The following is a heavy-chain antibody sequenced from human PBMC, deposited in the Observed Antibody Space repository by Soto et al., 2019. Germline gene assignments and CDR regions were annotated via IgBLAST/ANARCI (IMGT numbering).Heavy chain of an antibody. Sequence: ETLSLTCTVSGDSISTFYWSWIRQPPGKGLEWIGYIYNSESTNYNPSLKSRVAISVDTSKNQFSLRLTSVTAADTAVYYCARGRGWPTLFDYWGQGTLVTVSS. CDR2: IYNSEST. J-gene: IGHJ4*02. D-gene: IGHD2-15*01. CDR1: GDSISTFY. V-gene: IGHV4-59*01. CDR3: ARGRGWPTLFDY.